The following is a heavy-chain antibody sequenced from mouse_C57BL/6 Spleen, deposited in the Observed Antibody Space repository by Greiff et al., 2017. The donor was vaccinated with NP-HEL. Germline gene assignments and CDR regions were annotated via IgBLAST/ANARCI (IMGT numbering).Heavy chain of an antibody. CDR3: ARLTTVVSSGYFDV. Sequence: QVQLKESGAELVKPGASVKLSCKASGYTFTSYWMHWVKQRPGQGLEWIGMIHPNSGSTNYNEKFKSKATLTVDKSSSTAYMQLSSLTSEDSAVYYCARLTTVVSSGYFDVWGTGTTVTVSS. CDR1: GYTFTSYW. D-gene: IGHD1-1*01. J-gene: IGHJ1*03. V-gene: IGHV1-64*01. CDR2: IHPNSGST.